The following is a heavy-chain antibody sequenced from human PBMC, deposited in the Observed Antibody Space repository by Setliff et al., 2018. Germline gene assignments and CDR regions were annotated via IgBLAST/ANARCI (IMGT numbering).Heavy chain of an antibody. J-gene: IGHJ5*02. CDR3: ARDLGYCSTTSCHGDWFDP. CDR2: INTNTGNP. CDR1: GYTFTTYA. V-gene: IGHV7-4-1*02. D-gene: IGHD2-2*01. Sequence: ASVKVSCKTSGYTFTTYAINWVRQAPGQGLEWMGWINTNTGNPTYAQDFTGRFVFSLDTSVSTAYLQISSLKAEDTAVYYCARDLGYCSTTSCHGDWFDPWGQGTPVTVSS.